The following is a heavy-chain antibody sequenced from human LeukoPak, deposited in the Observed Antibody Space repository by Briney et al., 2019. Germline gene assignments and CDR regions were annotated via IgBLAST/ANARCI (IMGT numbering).Heavy chain of an antibody. Sequence: SETLSLTCTVSGGSISSTSYYWGWIRQPPGKGLELIGSIYYRGSTYYNPSLKSRVTISVDTSKNQFSLKLSSVTAADTAVYYCARHMGIGYTYFYPYFDYWGQGTLVTVSS. V-gene: IGHV4-39*01. J-gene: IGHJ4*01. CDR3: ARHMGIGYTYFYPYFDY. CDR2: IYYRGST. D-gene: IGHD1-1*01. CDR1: GGSISSTSYY.